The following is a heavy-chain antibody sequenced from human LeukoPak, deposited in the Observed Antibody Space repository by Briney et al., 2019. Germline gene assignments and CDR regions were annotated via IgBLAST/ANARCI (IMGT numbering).Heavy chain of an antibody. CDR2: TSSNSAYL. V-gene: IGHV3-21*01. D-gene: IGHD5-12*01. Sequence: GGSLRLSCAASGFTFRSYTMNWVRKAPGRGLEWVSSTSSNSAYLYYADSLRGRFTISRDNAKNSLPLQMNSLRAADTAVYYCARDQRGYSGYDQQQLDYWGQGTLVPVSS. CDR3: ARDQRGYSGYDQQQLDY. J-gene: IGHJ4*02. CDR1: GFTFRSYT.